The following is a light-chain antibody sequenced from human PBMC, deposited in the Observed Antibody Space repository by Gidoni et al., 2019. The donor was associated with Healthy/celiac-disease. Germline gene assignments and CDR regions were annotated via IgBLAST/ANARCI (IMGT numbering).Light chain of an antibody. CDR2: DAS. CDR1: QGISSA. J-gene: IGKJ1*01. CDR3: QQFNSYPRT. Sequence: ALQLTQSPSSLSASVGDRVTITCRASQGISSALAWYQQKPGKAPKLLIYDASSLESGVPSRFSGSGSGTDFTLTISSLQPEDFATYYCQQFNSYPRTFXQXTKVEIK. V-gene: IGKV1-13*02.